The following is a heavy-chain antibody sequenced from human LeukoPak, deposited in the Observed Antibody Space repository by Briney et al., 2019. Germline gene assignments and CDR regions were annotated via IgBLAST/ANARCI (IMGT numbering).Heavy chain of an antibody. CDR2: ITRSSFGI. CDR1: GFTFSDYS. V-gene: IGHV3-48*04. Sequence: GGSLRLSCATSGFTFSDYSMNWVRQAPGKGLEWVSYITRSSFGIYYADSVKGRFTISRDNAKNSLYLQMDSLRAEDTGVYFCASSTRDTFSYGSGSGDHWGQGTLVTVSS. CDR3: ASSTRDTFSYGSGSGDH. J-gene: IGHJ4*02. D-gene: IGHD3-10*01.